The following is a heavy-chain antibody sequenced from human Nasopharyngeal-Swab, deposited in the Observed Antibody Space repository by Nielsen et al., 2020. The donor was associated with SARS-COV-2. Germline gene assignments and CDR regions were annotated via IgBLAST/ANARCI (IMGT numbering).Heavy chain of an antibody. D-gene: IGHD1-1*01. Sequence: SETLSLTCAVYSGAFSGFYWSWIRQSPGEGLEWIGEINPSGGTDYNPSLKSRVSMSVDTSKNQVFLKLKAVTAADTGLYYCARGRRERAPRYYYYGMDVWGQGTTVSVS. J-gene: IGHJ6*02. CDR2: INPSGGT. V-gene: IGHV4-34*01. CDR1: SGAFSGFY. CDR3: ARGRRERAPRYYYYGMDV.